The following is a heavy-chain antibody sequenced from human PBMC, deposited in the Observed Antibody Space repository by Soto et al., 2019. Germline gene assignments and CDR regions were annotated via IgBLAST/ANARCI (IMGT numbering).Heavy chain of an antibody. V-gene: IGHV1-24*01. CDR1: GYTLTELS. Sequence: ASVKVSCKVSGYTLTELSMHWVRQAPGKGLEWMGGFDPEDGETIYAQKFQGRVTMTEDTSTDTAYMELSSLRSEDTAVYYCATGKEDSSWSRYFDYWGQGTLVTVSS. CDR3: ATGKEDSSWSRYFDY. CDR2: FDPEDGET. D-gene: IGHD6-13*01. J-gene: IGHJ4*02.